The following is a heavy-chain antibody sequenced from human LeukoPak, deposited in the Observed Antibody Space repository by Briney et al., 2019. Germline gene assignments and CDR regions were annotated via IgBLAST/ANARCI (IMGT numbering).Heavy chain of an antibody. CDR3: ARARMVATGGDS. CDR2: ISSSGSVI. V-gene: IGHV3-11*01. CDR1: GFTFSDYY. Sequence: GGSLRLSCAASGFTFSDYYMSWIRQAPGKGLEWVSYISSSGSVIYYADSVKGRFTISKDNAKSSLYLQMNSLRAEDTAVYYCARARMVATGGDSWGQGTRVTVSS. D-gene: IGHD5-12*01. J-gene: IGHJ4*02.